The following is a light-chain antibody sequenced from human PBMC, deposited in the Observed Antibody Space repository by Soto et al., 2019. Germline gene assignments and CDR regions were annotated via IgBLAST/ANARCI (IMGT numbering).Light chain of an antibody. CDR3: QQYNSYSWT. CDR1: ESINRF. Sequence: DIQMTQSPSTLSASVGDGVTITCRASESINRFLAWYQQRPGKAPKLLIYDASTLESGVPSRFSGSRSGTEFTLTISSLQPDDFATYYCQQYNSYSWTFGQGTKVDIK. V-gene: IGKV1-5*01. J-gene: IGKJ1*01. CDR2: DAS.